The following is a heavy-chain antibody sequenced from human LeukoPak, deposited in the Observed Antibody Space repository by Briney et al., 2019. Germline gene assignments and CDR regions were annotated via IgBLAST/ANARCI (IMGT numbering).Heavy chain of an antibody. J-gene: IGHJ3*02. D-gene: IGHD3-22*01. V-gene: IGHV1-18*01. CDR2: ISAYNGNA. Sequence: WASVKVSCKASGYTFTTYGISWVRQAPGQGLEWMGWISAYNGNAYYARNLQGRVTMSTDTSTNTAYMELRSLRSDDTAVYYCARDLHQYDSSGYYHDTFDIWGQGTMVTVSS. CDR3: ARDLHQYDSSGYYHDTFDI. CDR1: GYTFTTYG.